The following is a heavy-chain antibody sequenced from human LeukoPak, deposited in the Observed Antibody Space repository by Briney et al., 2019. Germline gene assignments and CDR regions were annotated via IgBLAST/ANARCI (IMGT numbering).Heavy chain of an antibody. V-gene: IGHV1-69*05. J-gene: IGHJ5*02. D-gene: IGHD6-6*01. CDR3: ASLSSSSSQRKNWFDP. Sequence: ASVKVSCKASGGTFISYAISWVRQAPGQGLEWMGGIIPIFGTANYAQKFQGRVTITTDESTSTAYMELSSLRSEDTAVYYCASLSSSSSQRKNWFDPWGQGTLVTASS. CDR2: IIPIFGTA. CDR1: GGTFISYA.